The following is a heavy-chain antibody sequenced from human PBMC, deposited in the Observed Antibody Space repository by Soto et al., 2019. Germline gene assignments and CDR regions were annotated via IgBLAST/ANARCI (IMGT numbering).Heavy chain of an antibody. J-gene: IGHJ4*02. CDR1: GFTLSYYG. CDR2: VSPNGQGI. V-gene: IGHV3-23*01. Sequence: PXGSLSLSFAASGFTLSYYGMSCVHQAPGKGLEWVSAVSPNGQGIYYADSVRGRFTISRDISKNTVFLHMDSLRAEDTAVYYREKDREYPRDYFHYWGQGTLVTVSS. CDR3: EKDREYPRDYFHY. D-gene: IGHD6-6*01.